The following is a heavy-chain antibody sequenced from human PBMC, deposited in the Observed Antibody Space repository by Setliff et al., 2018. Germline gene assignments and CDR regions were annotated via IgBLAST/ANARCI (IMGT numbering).Heavy chain of an antibody. CDR2: IIHSGST. Sequence: SETLSLTCAVYGGSFSGYYWSWIRQPPGKRLEWIGEIIHSGSTNYNPSLKSRVTISMDTSKNQFSLKLSSVTAADTAVYYCARGFAAEYSSGWGTWYYYYYMDVWGKGTTVTVSS. J-gene: IGHJ6*03. V-gene: IGHV4-34*01. D-gene: IGHD6-19*01. CDR1: GGSFSGYY. CDR3: ARGFAAEYSSGWGTWYYYYYMDV.